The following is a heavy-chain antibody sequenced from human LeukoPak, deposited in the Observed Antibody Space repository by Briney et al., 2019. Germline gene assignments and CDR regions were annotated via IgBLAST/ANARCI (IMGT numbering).Heavy chain of an antibody. J-gene: IGHJ3*02. CDR1: GFTFSSYA. CDR2: ISGSGGST. V-gene: IGHV3-23*01. D-gene: IGHD3-9*01. Sequence: GGSLRLSCAASGFTFSSYAMSWVRQAPGKGLEWVSAISGSGGSTYYADSVKGRFTISRDNSKNTLYLQMNSLRAEDTAVYYCAKEGLYDILTGYSQGPDAFDIWGQGTMVTVSS. CDR3: AKEGLYDILTGYSQGPDAFDI.